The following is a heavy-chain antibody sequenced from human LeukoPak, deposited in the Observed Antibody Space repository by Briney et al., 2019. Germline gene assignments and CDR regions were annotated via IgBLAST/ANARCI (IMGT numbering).Heavy chain of an antibody. J-gene: IGHJ5*02. CDR2: VYYSGSI. V-gene: IGHV4-39*07. CDR1: GASITSDAYY. CDR3: ARRDYAAWFDP. D-gene: IGHD4/OR15-4a*01. Sequence: SETLSLTCSVSGASITSDAYYWAWLRQPPGKELEWIGSVYYSGSIKYNPSLKGRVSISRDMSKNQFFLNLNSVNATDTAVYYCARRDYAAWFDPWGQGTLVTVSS.